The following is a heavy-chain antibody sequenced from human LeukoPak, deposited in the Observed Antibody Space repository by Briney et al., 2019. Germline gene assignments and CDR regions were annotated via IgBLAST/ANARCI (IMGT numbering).Heavy chain of an antibody. CDR1: GFTFTNYA. V-gene: IGHV3-23*01. CDR2: ISSSGGSSGGST. J-gene: IGHJ4*02. CDR3: AKGRDHSDY. Sequence: PGGSLRLSCAVSGFTFTNYAMNWVRQAPGKGLEWVSAISSSGGSSGGSTHYADSVKGRSTISRDNFKNMLYLQMNSLRAEDTAVYYCAKGRDHSDYWGQGTLVTVSS.